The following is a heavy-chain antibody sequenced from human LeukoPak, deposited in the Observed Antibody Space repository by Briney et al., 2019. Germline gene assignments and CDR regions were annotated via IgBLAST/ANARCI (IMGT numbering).Heavy chain of an antibody. CDR2: IYYSGST. D-gene: IGHD3-3*01. CDR1: GGSISSGGYY. V-gene: IGHV4-31*03. CDR3: ARASITIFGVVNWFDP. J-gene: IGHJ5*02. Sequence: PSETLSLTCTVSGGSISSGGYYWSWIRQHPGKGLEWIGYIYYSGSTYYNPSLKRRVTISVDTSKNQFSLKLSSVTAADTAVYYCARASITIFGVVNWFDPWGQGTLVTVSS.